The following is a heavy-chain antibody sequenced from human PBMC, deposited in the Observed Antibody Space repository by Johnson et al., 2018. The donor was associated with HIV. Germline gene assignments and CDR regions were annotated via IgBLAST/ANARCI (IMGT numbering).Heavy chain of an antibody. CDR1: GFTFSSYW. J-gene: IGHJ3*02. V-gene: IGHV3-74*01. Sequence: VQLVESGGGLVQPGGSLRLSCAASGFTFSSYWMHWVRQAPGKGLVWVSRINSDGSSTSYADSVKGRFTISRDNAKNTLYLQMNSLRAEDTAVYYCARAGGVSYIAFDIWGQGTMVTVSS. D-gene: IGHD2-8*02. CDR2: INSDGSST. CDR3: ARAGGVSYIAFDI.